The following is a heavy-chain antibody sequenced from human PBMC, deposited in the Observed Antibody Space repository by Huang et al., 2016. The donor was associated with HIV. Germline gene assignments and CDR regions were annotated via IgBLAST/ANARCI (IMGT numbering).Heavy chain of an antibody. V-gene: IGHV4-61*09. CDR2: IDTSQTT. Sequence: QVQLQESGPGLVKPSQTLSLTCSVVGGSISSGNYYWSWIRQPAGKGLEWIGHIDTSQTTSYNCSLKTRVTRSVATSKNQFSLKLSSVTAADTAVYYCARLTGYSTFDIWGHGTVVTVSS. CDR1: GGSISSGNYY. D-gene: IGHD3-9*01. J-gene: IGHJ3*02. CDR3: ARLTGYSTFDI.